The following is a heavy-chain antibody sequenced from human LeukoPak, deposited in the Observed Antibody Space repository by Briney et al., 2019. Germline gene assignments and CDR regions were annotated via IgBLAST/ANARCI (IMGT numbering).Heavy chain of an antibody. J-gene: IGHJ4*02. Sequence: SETLSLTCTVSGGSINNYYRRWVRQPPGAGLEWLAYIYYTGGTNYNPSLKTRLTISVDTSKNQFSLRLNSVTDADTAVYYCARFSQYYDSPTHYLDYWGQGILVTVSS. V-gene: IGHV4-59*08. CDR1: GGSINNYY. D-gene: IGHD2/OR15-2a*01. CDR3: ARFSQYYDSPTHYLDY. CDR2: IYYTGGT.